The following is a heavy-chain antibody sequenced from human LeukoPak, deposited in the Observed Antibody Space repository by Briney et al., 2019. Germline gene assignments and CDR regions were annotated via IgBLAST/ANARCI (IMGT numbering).Heavy chain of an antibody. J-gene: IGHJ4*02. CDR1: GFPLSMYW. V-gene: IGHV3-7*01. Sequence: PGGSLRLSCSVSGFPLSMYWMTWGRQAPGKGLEWLANIKQDGSEEYYADSVKGRFTISRDNARNSLYLQMNSLRADDTALYYCARWDRGSYYGIGDWGQGTLVTVSA. CDR3: ARWDRGSYYGIGD. CDR2: IKQDGSEE. D-gene: IGHD1-26*01.